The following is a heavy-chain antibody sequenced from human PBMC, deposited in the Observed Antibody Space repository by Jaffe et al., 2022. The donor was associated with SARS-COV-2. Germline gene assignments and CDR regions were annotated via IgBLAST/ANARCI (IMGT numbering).Heavy chain of an antibody. CDR3: AKSYLVAAILGS. V-gene: IGHV3-33*06. CDR1: GFTFGDFG. Sequence: QVQLVESGGGVVRPGRSLTLSCAASGFTFGDFGMHWVRQAPGKGLEWVAVIWYDGSIKYYADSVKGRFTVSRDNSMNTLYLHMNSLRAEDTAIYYCAKSYLVAAILGSWGQGTLVTVST. J-gene: IGHJ5*02. CDR2: IWYDGSIK. D-gene: IGHD2-21*02.